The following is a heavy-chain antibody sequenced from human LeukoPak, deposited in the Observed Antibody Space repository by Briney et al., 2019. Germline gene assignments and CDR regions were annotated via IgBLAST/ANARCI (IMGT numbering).Heavy chain of an antibody. D-gene: IGHD3-10*01. CDR3: ARSGFGSGISFDL. Sequence: ASVKVSCKASGYTFTSYDINWVRQVTGQGLEWMGWMNPNSGDTGYPQKFQGRVTMTRDTSIATAYMELSSLRSEDTAVYYCARSGFGSGISFDLWGQGTLVTVSS. V-gene: IGHV1-8*01. CDR1: GYTFTSYD. CDR2: MNPNSGDT. J-gene: IGHJ5*02.